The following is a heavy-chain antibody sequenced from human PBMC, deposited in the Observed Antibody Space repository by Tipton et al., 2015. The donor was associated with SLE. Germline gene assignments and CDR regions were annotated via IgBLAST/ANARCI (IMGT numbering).Heavy chain of an antibody. CDR1: GFTFRTYA. D-gene: IGHD6-13*01. V-gene: IGHV3-48*04. Sequence: SLRLSCTASGFTFRTYAMNWVRQAPGKGLEWVSYISSSGYTIYYADSVKGRFTMSRDNAKNSLSLQMNSLRAEDTAVYYCATKAAAGLYYFDYWGQGTLVTVSS. J-gene: IGHJ4*02. CDR3: ATKAAAGLYYFDY. CDR2: ISSSGYTI.